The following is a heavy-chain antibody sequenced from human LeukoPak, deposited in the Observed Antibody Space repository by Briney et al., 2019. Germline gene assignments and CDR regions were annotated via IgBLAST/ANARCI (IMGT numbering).Heavy chain of an antibody. CDR3: ARVVVMRGRWLDY. D-gene: IGHD3-22*01. J-gene: IGHJ4*02. CDR1: GGSISSGDYY. Sequence: SQTLSLTCTVSGGSISSGDYYWSWIRQPPGKGLEWIVYIYYSGSTYYNPSLKSRVTISVDTSKNQFSLKLSSVTAADTAVYYCARVVVMRGRWLDYWGQGTLVTVSS. CDR2: IYYSGST. V-gene: IGHV4-30-4*01.